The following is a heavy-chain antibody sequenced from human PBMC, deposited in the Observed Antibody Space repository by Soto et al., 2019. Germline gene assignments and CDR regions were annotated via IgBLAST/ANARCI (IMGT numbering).Heavy chain of an antibody. CDR3: AKVGEEAGDPDLDYFNYGMGV. CDR2: IHYSGATP. Sequence: GASVKVSCKASGYTFTNYYMHWVRQDPGQGLEWMGVIHYSGATPTYAQKFQGRVTMTRDTSTSAVYMGLSSLRSEDPAVYYCAKVGEEAGDPDLDYFNYGMGVWGRGTMVTGS. CDR1: GYTFTNYY. D-gene: IGHD4-17*01. V-gene: IGHV1-46*01. J-gene: IGHJ6*02.